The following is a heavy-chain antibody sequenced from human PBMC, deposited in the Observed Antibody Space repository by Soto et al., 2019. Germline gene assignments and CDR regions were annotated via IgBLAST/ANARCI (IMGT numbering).Heavy chain of an antibody. CDR1: GFTVSSNY. Sequence: EVQLVESGGGLIQPGGSLRLSCAASGFTVSSNYMSWVRQAPGKRLEWVSVIYSGGSTYYADSVKGRFTISRDNSKNTLYLQMNSLRAEDTTVYYCASSYSPYYYYGMDVWGQGTTVTVSS. V-gene: IGHV3-53*01. J-gene: IGHJ6*02. CDR3: ASSYSPYYYYGMDV. CDR2: IYSGGST. D-gene: IGHD2-21*01.